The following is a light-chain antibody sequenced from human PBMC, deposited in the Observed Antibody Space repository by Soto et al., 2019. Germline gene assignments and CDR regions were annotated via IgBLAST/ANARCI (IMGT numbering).Light chain of an antibody. CDR2: GVS. Sequence: QSVLTPPSSATGSTGQSIAICCSGTSSDVGRYNYVSWYQQHPGKAPKLMICGVSERPSGVPDRFSGSKSGNTASLTVSGLQADDEADYYCSSYSDSNNLYGFATGPKVTV. J-gene: IGLJ1*01. CDR1: SSDVGRYNY. V-gene: IGLV2-8*01. CDR3: SSYSDSNNLYG.